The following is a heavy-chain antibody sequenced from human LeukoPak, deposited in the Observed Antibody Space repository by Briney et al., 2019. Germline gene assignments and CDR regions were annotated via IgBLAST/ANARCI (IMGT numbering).Heavy chain of an antibody. D-gene: IGHD5-12*01. J-gene: IGHJ6*03. CDR3: ARGAVATIYYYYYYYYMDV. CDR1: GGSFSGYY. CDR2: INHSGST. Sequence: SETLSLTCAVYGGSFSGYYWSWIRQPPGKGLEWIGEINHSGSTNYNPSLKSRVTISVDTSKNQFSLKLSSVTAAGTAVYYCARGAVATIYYYYYYYYMDVWGKGTTVTVSS. V-gene: IGHV4-34*01.